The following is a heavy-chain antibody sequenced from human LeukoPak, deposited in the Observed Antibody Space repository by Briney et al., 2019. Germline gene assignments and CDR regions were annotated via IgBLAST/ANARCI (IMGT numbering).Heavy chain of an antibody. V-gene: IGHV3-21*04. J-gene: IGHJ6*03. Sequence: GGSLRLSCAASGFTFSSYSMNCVRQAPRKGLEWVSSISSSSSYIYYADSVKGRFTISRDNAKNSLYLQMNSLRAEDTALYYCARAAAASGYYYYYMDVWGKGTTVTVSS. CDR1: GFTFSSYS. D-gene: IGHD6-13*01. CDR2: ISSSSSYI. CDR3: ARAAAASGYYYYYMDV.